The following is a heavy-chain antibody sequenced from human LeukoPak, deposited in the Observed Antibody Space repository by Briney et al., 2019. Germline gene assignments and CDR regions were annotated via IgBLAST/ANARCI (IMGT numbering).Heavy chain of an antibody. CDR1: GFTFSKYS. D-gene: IGHD1-26*01. CDR3: ARYLWEKQLDY. J-gene: IGHJ4*02. V-gene: IGHV3-48*01. Sequence: GGTLSLSCAASGFTFSKYSMNWVRQAPGKGLEWVSYISSSSSTIYYADSVKGRFTISRDNAKNSLYLQTNSLRAEDTAVYSCARYLWEKQLDYWGQGTLVTVSS. CDR2: ISSSSSTI.